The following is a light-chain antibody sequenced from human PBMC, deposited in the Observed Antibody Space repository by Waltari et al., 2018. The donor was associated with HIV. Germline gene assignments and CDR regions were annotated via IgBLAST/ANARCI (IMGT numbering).Light chain of an antibody. J-gene: IGKJ4*01. CDR1: QSVGNY. CDR3: QQRSNWPPLT. V-gene: IGKV3-11*01. CDR2: DAS. Sequence: EIVFTQSPATLVLSQAEKANLSCSASQSVGNYLAWYQQKPRQAPRLLIYDASSRATGIPARFSGSGSGTDFTLTISSLQPEDFAVYYCQQRSNWPPLTFGGGTKVGIK.